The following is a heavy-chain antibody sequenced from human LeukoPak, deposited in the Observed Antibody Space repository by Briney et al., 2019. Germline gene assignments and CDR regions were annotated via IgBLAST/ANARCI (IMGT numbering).Heavy chain of an antibody. Sequence: PSETLSLTCAVYGGSFSGYYWSWIRQPPGKGLEWIGEINHSGSTNYNPSLKSRVTISVDTSKNQFSLKLSSVTAADTAVYYCASTDPSYRAVAPGYWGQGTLVTVSS. CDR1: GGSFSGYY. J-gene: IGHJ4*02. V-gene: IGHV4-34*01. CDR3: ASTDPSYRAVAPGY. CDR2: INHSGST. D-gene: IGHD4-23*01.